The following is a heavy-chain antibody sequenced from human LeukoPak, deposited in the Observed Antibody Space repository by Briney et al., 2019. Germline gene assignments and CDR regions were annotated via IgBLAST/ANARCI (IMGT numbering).Heavy chain of an antibody. D-gene: IGHD3-22*01. J-gene: IGHJ3*02. Sequence: SETLSLTCTVSGYSISSGYYWGWIRQPSGKGLEWIGSIYHSGSTYYNPSLKSRVTISVDTSKNQFSLKLSSVTAADTAVYYCARDLDYYDSSGYYYNSAFDIWGQGTMVTVSS. CDR2: IYHSGST. CDR3: ARDLDYYDSSGYYYNSAFDI. V-gene: IGHV4-38-2*02. CDR1: GYSISSGYY.